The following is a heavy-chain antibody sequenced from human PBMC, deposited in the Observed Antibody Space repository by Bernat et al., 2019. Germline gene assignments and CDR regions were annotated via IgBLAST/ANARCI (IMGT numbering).Heavy chain of an antibody. CDR1: EFSFSSYE. Sequence: EGQLVESGGGLVQPGGSLRLSCAASEFSFSSYEMTWVRQAPGKGLEWVSYMPSGSFSIIDYADSVKGRFTISRDNAKDSLHLQMDSLTAEDTAVYYCARRLPVGPFDIWGQGTMVIVSS. J-gene: IGHJ3*02. CDR3: ARRLPVGPFDI. V-gene: IGHV3-48*03. CDR2: MPSGSFSII. D-gene: IGHD4-23*01.